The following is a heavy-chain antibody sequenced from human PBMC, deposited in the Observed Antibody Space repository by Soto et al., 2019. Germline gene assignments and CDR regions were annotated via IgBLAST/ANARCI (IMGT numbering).Heavy chain of an antibody. Sequence: XGALRLSCLGSGFSSSRYALSWVRRAPGKGLDWVSVVSGSGESTYYADSVKGRISVSRDNSKNTMYLQMTSLRVEDTALYYCAKHVTPTMITVRHRDAFDVWGRGTMVTVSS. D-gene: IGHD3-22*01. CDR2: VSGSGEST. V-gene: IGHV3-23*01. CDR1: GFSSSRYA. CDR3: AKHVTPTMITVRHRDAFDV. J-gene: IGHJ3*01.